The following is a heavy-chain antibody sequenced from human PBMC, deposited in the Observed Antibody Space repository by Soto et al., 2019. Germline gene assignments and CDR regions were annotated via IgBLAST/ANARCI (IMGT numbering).Heavy chain of an antibody. Sequence: SETLSLTCAVSGGSISSGGYSWSWIRQPPGKGLEWIGYIYHSGSTYYNPSLKSRVTISVDRSNNQFSLKLSSVTAADTAVYYCASGWDYYFDYWGQGTLVTVSS. CDR2: IYHSGST. CDR1: GGSISSGGYS. D-gene: IGHD1-26*01. CDR3: ASGWDYYFDY. V-gene: IGHV4-30-2*01. J-gene: IGHJ4*02.